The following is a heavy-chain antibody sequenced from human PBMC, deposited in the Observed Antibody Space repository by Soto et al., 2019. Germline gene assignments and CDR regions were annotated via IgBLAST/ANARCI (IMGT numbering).Heavy chain of an antibody. D-gene: IGHD6-6*01. CDR2: IYPGDSDT. V-gene: IGHV5-51*01. CDR1: GYSFTSYW. Sequence: GESLKISCKGFGYSFTSYWIGWVRQMPGKGLEWMGIIYPGDSDTRYSPSFQGQVTISADKSISTAYLQWSSLKASDTAMYYCARQPPYSSSSWSDYYYGMDVWGQGTTVTVSS. J-gene: IGHJ6*02. CDR3: ARQPPYSSSSWSDYYYGMDV.